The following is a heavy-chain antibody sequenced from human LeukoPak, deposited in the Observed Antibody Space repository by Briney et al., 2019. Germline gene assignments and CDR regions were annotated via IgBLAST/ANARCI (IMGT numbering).Heavy chain of an antibody. CDR1: GFTFSSYG. V-gene: IGHV3-33*01. Sequence: GRSLRLSCAASGFTFSSYGMHWVRQAPGKGLEWVAVILNDGSQEKYGDSVKGRFTISRDNSKNTLFLQMNSLRAEDTAVYYCARDDALGDNALDIWGQGTMVTVS. CDR2: ILNDGSQE. J-gene: IGHJ3*02. CDR3: ARDDALGDNALDI. D-gene: IGHD3-16*01.